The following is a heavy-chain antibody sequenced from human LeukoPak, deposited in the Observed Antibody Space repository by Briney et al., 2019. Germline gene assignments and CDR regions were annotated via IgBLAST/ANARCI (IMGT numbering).Heavy chain of an antibody. V-gene: IGHV4-34*01. CDR1: GGSFSGYY. J-gene: IGHJ5*02. CDR3: ARGWTRFDP. CDR2: INHSGST. D-gene: IGHD1-1*01. Sequence: SETLSLTCAVYGGSFSGYYWSWIRRPPGKGLEWIGEINHSGSTNYNPSLKSRVTISVDTSKNQFSLKLSSVTAADTAVYYCARGWTRFDPWGQGTLVTVSS.